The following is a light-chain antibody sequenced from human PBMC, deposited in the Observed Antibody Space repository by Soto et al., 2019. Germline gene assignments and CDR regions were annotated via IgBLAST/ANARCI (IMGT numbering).Light chain of an antibody. CDR2: DAS. V-gene: IGKV3-15*01. CDR3: QQYSAWWT. CDR1: QSVSSN. Sequence: EIVMTQSPATLSVSPGERATLSCRASQSVSSNLAWYQQKPGQAPRLLIYDASTTAPGIPARFSGSGSETEFTLTISSLQSEDFAIYYCQQYSAWWTFGQGTTVEIK. J-gene: IGKJ1*01.